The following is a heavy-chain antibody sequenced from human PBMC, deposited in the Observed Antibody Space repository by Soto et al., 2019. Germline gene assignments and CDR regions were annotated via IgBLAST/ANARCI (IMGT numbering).Heavy chain of an antibody. CDR1: GYTFTRYT. D-gene: IGHD2-21*01. J-gene: IGHJ4*02. CDR3: ARGIATGQRER. Sequence: GASVKLSCKASGYTFTRYTMNWVRQAPGQRLEWMGWINPDNGNTKSSQKFQDRVIITRDTSASTAYMDLSSLRSEDTAVYYCARGIATGQRERWGQETLVTVSA. CDR2: INPDNGNT. V-gene: IGHV1-3*01.